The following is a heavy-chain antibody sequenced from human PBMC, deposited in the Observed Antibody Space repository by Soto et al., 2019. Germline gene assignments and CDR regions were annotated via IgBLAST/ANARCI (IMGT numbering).Heavy chain of an antibody. CDR2: INPEGSSI. Sequence: VQLVESGGGLVQPGGSLRLSCVDSGFSFSNYWMHSVRQGPGKGLLWVARINPEGSSINYVDSAEGRFTISRDNARNTVYLQMNSLRAEDTAVYYCARSPEGYYIEWGQGTMVTVSS. CDR3: ARSPEGYYIE. D-gene: IGHD2-15*01. V-gene: IGHV3-74*01. J-gene: IGHJ3*01. CDR1: GFSFSNYW.